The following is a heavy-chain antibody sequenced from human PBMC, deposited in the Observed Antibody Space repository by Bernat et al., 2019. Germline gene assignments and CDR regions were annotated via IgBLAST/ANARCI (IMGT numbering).Heavy chain of an antibody. CDR3: VRISRGDGNY. CDR1: GFSFSSYW. V-gene: IGHV3-74*03. D-gene: IGHD3-3*01. J-gene: IGHJ4*02. Sequence: EMQLVESGGGLVKPGGSLRLSCTASGFSFSSYWMHWVRQAPGKGLLWVSQINPDGTTTTYADSVKGRFTVSRDNAKNTLYLQMNSLRVEDTAVYYCVRISRGDGNYWGQGTLVTVSS. CDR2: INPDGTTT.